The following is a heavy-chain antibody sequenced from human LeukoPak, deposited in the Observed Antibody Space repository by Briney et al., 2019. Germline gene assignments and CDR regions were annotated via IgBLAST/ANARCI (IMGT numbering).Heavy chain of an antibody. D-gene: IGHD1-26*01. Sequence: PGGSLRLSCAASGFTFSSYSMNWVRQAPGKGLEWVSSISSSSSYIYYADSVKGRFTISRDNAKNSLYLQMNSLRAEDTAVYYCARDRVGATAEFDYWGQGTLVTVSS. V-gene: IGHV3-21*01. CDR1: GFTFSSYS. J-gene: IGHJ4*02. CDR2: ISSSSSYI. CDR3: ARDRVGATAEFDY.